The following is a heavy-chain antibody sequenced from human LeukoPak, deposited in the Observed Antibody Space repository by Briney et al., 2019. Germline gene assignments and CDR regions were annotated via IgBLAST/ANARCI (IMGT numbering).Heavy chain of an antibody. CDR1: GFTFSSYA. V-gene: IGHV3-23*01. D-gene: IGHD1-1*01. J-gene: IGHJ5*02. Sequence: GGSLRLSCAASGFTFSSYAMSWVRQAPEKGLQWVSGISGNGGYTYYADSVKGRFTSSRDNAKNTLYLQMNSLRVEDTAVYYCARDINWALGNPWGQGTLVIVSS. CDR3: ARDINWALGNP. CDR2: ISGNGGYT.